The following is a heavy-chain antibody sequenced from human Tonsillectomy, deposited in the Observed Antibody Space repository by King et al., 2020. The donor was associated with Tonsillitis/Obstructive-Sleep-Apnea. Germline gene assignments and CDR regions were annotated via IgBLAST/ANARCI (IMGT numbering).Heavy chain of an antibody. V-gene: IGHV3-49*05. D-gene: IGHD6-6*01. J-gene: IGHJ6*03. CDR3: TRAEYSSSSRNYYMDV. CDR1: GFTFGDYA. Sequence: VQLVESGGGLVKPGRSLRLSCTASGFTFGDYAMSWFRQAPGKGLEWVGFIRSKAYGGTTEYAASVKGRFTILRDDSKSIAYLQMNSLKTEDTAVYYCTRAEYSSSSRNYYMDVWGKGTTVTVSS. CDR2: IRSKAYGGTT.